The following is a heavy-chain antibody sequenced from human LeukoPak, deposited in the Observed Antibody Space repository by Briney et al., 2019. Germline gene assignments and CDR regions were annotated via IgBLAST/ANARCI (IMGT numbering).Heavy chain of an antibody. CDR1: GFTFSSYS. J-gene: IGHJ6*03. CDR2: ISSSSSYI. V-gene: IGHV3-21*04. D-gene: IGHD3-3*01. CDR3: ARAFTIFGVALRDLASPYYYYYMDV. Sequence: GGSLRLSCAASGFTFSSYSMNWVRQAPGKGLEWVSSISSSSSYIYYADSVKGRFTISRDNAKNSLYLQMNSLRAEDTALYYCARAFTIFGVALRDLASPYYYYYMDVWGKGTTVTVSS.